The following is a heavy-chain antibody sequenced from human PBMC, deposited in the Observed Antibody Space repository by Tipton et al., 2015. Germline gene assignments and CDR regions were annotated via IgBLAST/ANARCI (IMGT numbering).Heavy chain of an antibody. D-gene: IGHD2-15*01. Sequence: QLVQSGAEVKKPGSSVKVSCKASGDSFRNYAVSWVRQAPGQGLEWMGGIIPISGTTNYAQKFQGRVTITAHESTSTAYMELSSLTSEDTAVYYCARRGYSDYYYYGMDVWGQGTTVTVSS. V-gene: IGHV1-69*01. CDR1: GDSFRNYA. CDR2: IIPISGTT. J-gene: IGHJ6*02. CDR3: ARRGYSDYYYYGMDV.